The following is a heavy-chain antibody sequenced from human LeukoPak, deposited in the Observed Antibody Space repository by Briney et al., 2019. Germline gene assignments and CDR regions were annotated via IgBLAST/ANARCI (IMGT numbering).Heavy chain of an antibody. D-gene: IGHD7-27*01. J-gene: IGHJ2*01. V-gene: IGHV1-69*05. Sequence: PTASVKVSCKASGGTLSNHAVSWVRQAPGQGLEWMGRIIPVSGTTNYAQKFQGRVTITTDESTSTVYMDLSSLRSEDTAVYFCARSVNWGSPHYWYFDLWGRGTLVAVSS. CDR2: IIPVSGTT. CDR1: GGTLSNHA. CDR3: ARSVNWGSPHYWYFDL.